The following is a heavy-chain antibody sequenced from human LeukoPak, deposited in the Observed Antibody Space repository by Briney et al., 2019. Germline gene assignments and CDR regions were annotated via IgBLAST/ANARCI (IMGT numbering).Heavy chain of an antibody. J-gene: IGHJ6*02. D-gene: IGHD5-12*01. CDR1: GGSISSGDYY. V-gene: IGHV4-30-4*01. CDR3: ARDSGYDLDYYFGMDV. CDR2: IYYSGST. Sequence: PSQTLSLTCTVSGGSISSGDYYWSWVRQPPGKGLEWIGYIYYSGSTNYNPSLKSRVTISVDTSKNQFSLKLSSVTAADTAVYYCARDSGYDLDYYFGMDVWGHGTTVTVSS.